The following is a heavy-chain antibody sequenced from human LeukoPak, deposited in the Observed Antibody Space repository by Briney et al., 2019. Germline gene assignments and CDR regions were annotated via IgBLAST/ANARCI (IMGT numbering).Heavy chain of an antibody. CDR3: ANTMVRGVITPDY. Sequence: GGSLRLSCAASGFTFSSYAMSWVRQAPGKGLEWVSSISSSGGTTYYADSVKGRFTISRDYSKNTLYLQMNSLRAEDTAVYYCANTMVRGVITPDYWGQGTLVTVSS. V-gene: IGHV3-23*01. J-gene: IGHJ4*02. CDR2: ISSSGGTT. CDR1: GFTFSSYA. D-gene: IGHD3-10*01.